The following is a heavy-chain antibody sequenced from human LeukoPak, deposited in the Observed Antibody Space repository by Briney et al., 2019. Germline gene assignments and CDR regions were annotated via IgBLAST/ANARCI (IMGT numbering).Heavy chain of an antibody. CDR3: ARPGAAGKYYYYYMDV. CDR2: IYPDDSNT. V-gene: IGHV5-51*01. D-gene: IGHD6-13*01. Sequence: GESLKFSGQGSGYEFAIYWSGWVGQMQGKGREWMGIIYPDDSNTIYGPSFQGQVTISADKSINTAYLEWSSLTASDTTIYYCARPGAAGKYYYYYMDVWGKGTTVTVSS. J-gene: IGHJ6*03. CDR1: GYEFAIYW.